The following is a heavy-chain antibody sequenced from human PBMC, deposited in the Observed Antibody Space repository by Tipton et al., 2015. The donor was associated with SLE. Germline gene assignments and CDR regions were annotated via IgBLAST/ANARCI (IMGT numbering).Heavy chain of an antibody. J-gene: IGHJ6*02. V-gene: IGHV3-21*01. D-gene: IGHD6-13*01. Sequence: SLRLSCTASGFTFSSYAMSWVRQAPGKGLEWVSSISSSSSYIYYADSVKGRFTISRDNAENSLFLQMNSLRDEDTAVYYCARSRFYSSSWPYYYGMDVWGQGTTVTVSS. CDR2: ISSSSSYI. CDR3: ARSRFYSSSWPYYYGMDV. CDR1: GFTFSSYA.